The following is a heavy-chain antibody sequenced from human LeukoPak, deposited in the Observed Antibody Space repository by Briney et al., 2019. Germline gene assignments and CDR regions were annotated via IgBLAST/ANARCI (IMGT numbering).Heavy chain of an antibody. CDR3: ASKLTSGY. CDR1: GFTVTSNY. CDR2: IYSGGTT. V-gene: IGHV3-66*01. Sequence: GGFLRLSCVVSGFTVTSNYMSWVRQAPGKGLEWVSVIYSGGTTNYADSVKGRFTVYRDNSKNTLYLQMNSLRAEDTAVYYCASKLTSGYWGQGTLVTVSS. J-gene: IGHJ4*02. D-gene: IGHD4-17*01.